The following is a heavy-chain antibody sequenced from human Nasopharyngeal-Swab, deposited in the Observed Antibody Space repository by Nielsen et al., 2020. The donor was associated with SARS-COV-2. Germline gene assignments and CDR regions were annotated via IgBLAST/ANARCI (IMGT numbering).Heavy chain of an antibody. J-gene: IGHJ3*01. CDR3: ARGGLNYYSSSGAFDF. V-gene: IGHV1-2*06. Sequence: ASVKVSCKASGYTFIDYYIHWVRQAPGQGLEWMGRINAYSGATDYPQKFHDRVTMTRDTSNLTAYMELSALTSDDTAVYSCARGGLNYYSSSGAFDFWGRGTMVTVSS. D-gene: IGHD3-22*01. CDR1: GYTFIDYY. CDR2: INAYSGAT.